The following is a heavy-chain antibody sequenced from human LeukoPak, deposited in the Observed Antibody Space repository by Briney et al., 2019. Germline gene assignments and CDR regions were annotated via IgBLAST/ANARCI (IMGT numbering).Heavy chain of an antibody. CDR1: GFPFISYA. CDR2: INGSGGST. V-gene: IGHV3-23*01. D-gene: IGHD1-14*01. J-gene: IGHJ4*02. Sequence: GGSLLLSCAASGFPFISYALSWVRPAPGKGLEWVSAINGSGGSTYYADSGKGRFTISRDNSKNTLYLQMNSLRAEDTAVYYCAKDRPLTLLKDYWGQGTLVTVSS. CDR3: AKDRPLTLLKDY.